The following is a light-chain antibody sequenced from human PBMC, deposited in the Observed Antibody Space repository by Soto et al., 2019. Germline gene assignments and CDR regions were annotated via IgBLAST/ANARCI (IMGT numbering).Light chain of an antibody. V-gene: IGKV1-5*01. J-gene: IGKJ1*01. CDR1: QSITTW. CDR2: DVS. CDR3: QQYNSYWT. Sequence: DIQMTQSPSTVFAYVGDSVTITCRASQSITTWLAWYQQRPGKAPKLLIYDVSSLQSGVPSRFSGSGSGTEFTLTISSLQPDDFATYYCQQYNSYWTFGQGTKVDIK.